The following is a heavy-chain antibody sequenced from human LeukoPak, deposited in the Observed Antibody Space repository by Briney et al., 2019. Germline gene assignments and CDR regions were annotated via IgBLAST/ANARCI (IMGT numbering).Heavy chain of an antibody. CDR2: ISGSGSRT. J-gene: IGHJ4*02. V-gene: IGHV3-23*01. Sequence: GGSLRLSCAASGFTFSDYAMTWARQAPGKGLEWVSSISGSGSRTYYTESVKGRFTISRDNSKNTLYLQMNSLGADETAIYYCASRPRADIGPLDFWGQGTLVTVSS. CDR3: ASRPRADIGPLDF. CDR1: GFTFSDYA. D-gene: IGHD1-14*01.